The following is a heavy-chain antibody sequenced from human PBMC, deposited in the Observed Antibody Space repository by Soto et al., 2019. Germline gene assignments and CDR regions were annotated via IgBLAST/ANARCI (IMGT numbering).Heavy chain of an antibody. CDR3: ARGLVVPAGIRYYYYGMDV. CDR2: IIPIFNTA. Sequence: AALKGSWKAAGGTFSNYAISWVRQAPGQGLEWMEGIIPIFNTANYAQKFQGRVTITADKSTSTAYMELSSLRSEDTAVYYCARGLVVPAGIRYYYYGMDVWGQGTTVTVSS. J-gene: IGHJ6*02. V-gene: IGHV1-69*06. CDR1: GGTFSNYA. D-gene: IGHD2-2*01.